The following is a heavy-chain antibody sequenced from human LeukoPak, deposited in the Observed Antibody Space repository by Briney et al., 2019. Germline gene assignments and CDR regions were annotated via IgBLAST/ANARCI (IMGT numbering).Heavy chain of an antibody. V-gene: IGHV4-39*07. Sequence: SETLSLTCTVSGGSISSSSYYWGWIRQPPGKGLEWIGSIYYSGNTYYNPSLKSRVTISVDTSKNQFSLKLTSVTAADTAVYYCGAGPYCSGGSCYFYFDHWGQGILVTVSS. J-gene: IGHJ4*02. D-gene: IGHD2-15*01. CDR3: GAGPYCSGGSCYFYFDH. CDR2: IYYSGNT. CDR1: GGSISSSSYY.